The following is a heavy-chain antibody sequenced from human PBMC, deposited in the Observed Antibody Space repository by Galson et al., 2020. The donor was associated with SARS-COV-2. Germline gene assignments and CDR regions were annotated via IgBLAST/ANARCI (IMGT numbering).Heavy chain of an antibody. D-gene: IGHD3-22*01. CDR2: ISSSSCYI. V-gene: IGHV3-21*01. J-gene: IGHJ4*02. CDR3: ARDGGHYYDSSGLFDY. CDR1: GFTFSSYS. Sequence: ASVKVSCAASGFTFSSYSMNWVRQAPGKGLEWVSSISSSSCYIYYADSVKGRFTISRDNAKNSLYLQMNSLRAEDTAVYYCARDGGHYYDSSGLFDYWGQGTLVTVSS.